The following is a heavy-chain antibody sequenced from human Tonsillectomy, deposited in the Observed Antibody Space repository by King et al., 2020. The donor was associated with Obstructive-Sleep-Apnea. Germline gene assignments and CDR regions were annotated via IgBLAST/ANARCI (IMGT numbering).Heavy chain of an antibody. CDR2: ISGSGGST. D-gene: IGHD6-19*01. J-gene: IGHJ6*02. CDR1: GFTFSGYA. Sequence: VQLVESGGGLVQPGGSLRLSCAASGFTFSGYAMSWVRQAPGKGLDWGSGISGSGGSTYYAESVTGRFTISRDNSKNTLYVEMNNLRVEETAVYYCAKRDSGWAWGVYYYYGMDVWGQGTTVTVSS. V-gene: IGHV3-23*04. CDR3: AKRDSGWAWGVYYYYGMDV.